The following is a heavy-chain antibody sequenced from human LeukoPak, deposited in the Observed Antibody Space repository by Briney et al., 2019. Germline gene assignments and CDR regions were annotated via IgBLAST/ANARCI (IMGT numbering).Heavy chain of an antibody. CDR1: VVSVSDSY. Sequence: PSETLSLTCAVSVVSVSDSYWSWIRQPGGKGLEYIGRFHLTKRSDFNPSLQSRVSMSVDTSKNHFSLRLASVTAADTAMYYCGRSEIGTSASAICDPWGQGIRVTVSS. V-gene: IGHV4-4*07. D-gene: IGHD3-10*01. CDR2: FHLTKRS. J-gene: IGHJ5*02. CDR3: GRSEIGTSASAICDP.